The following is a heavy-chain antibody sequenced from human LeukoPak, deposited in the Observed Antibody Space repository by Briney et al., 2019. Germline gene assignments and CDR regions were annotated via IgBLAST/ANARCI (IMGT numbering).Heavy chain of an antibody. CDR3: ALGYDSRERGYYFDY. Sequence: ASVKVSCKASGYTFTSYYMHWVRQAPGQGLEWMGIINPSGGSTSYAQKFQGRVTMTRDTSTSTVYMELSSLRSEDTAVYCCALGYDSRERGYYFDYWGQGTRVTVSS. V-gene: IGHV1-46*01. CDR1: GYTFTSYY. J-gene: IGHJ4*02. D-gene: IGHD3-22*01. CDR2: INPSGGST.